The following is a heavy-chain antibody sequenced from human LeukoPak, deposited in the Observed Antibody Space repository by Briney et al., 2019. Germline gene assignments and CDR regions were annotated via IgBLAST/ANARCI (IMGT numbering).Heavy chain of an antibody. J-gene: IGHJ5*02. CDR2: IYYSGST. V-gene: IGHV4-59*01. CDR3: ARGVKRTHYGDYVVGWFDP. CDR1: GGSICSYY. D-gene: IGHD4-17*01. Sequence: SETLSLTCTVSGGSICSYYWSWIRQPPGKGLEWIGYIYYSGSTNYNPSLKSRVTISVDTSKNQFSLKLSSVTAADTAVYYCARGVKRTHYGDYVVGWFDPWGQGALVTVSS.